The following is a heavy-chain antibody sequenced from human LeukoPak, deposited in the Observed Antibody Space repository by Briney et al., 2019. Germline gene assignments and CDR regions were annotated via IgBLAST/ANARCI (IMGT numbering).Heavy chain of an antibody. CDR2: IYTSGWT. CDR1: GGSISSDLYY. D-gene: IGHD6-19*01. Sequence: PSRTLSLTCTVSGGSISSDLYYWAWIRQPAGKGLDWIGRIYTSGWTDYNPSLKSRVTISVDTSKNQFSLKLSFVTAADTGFYYCARGSGWNSFDPWGQGTLVTVSS. J-gene: IGHJ5*02. V-gene: IGHV4-61*02. CDR3: ARGSGWNSFDP.